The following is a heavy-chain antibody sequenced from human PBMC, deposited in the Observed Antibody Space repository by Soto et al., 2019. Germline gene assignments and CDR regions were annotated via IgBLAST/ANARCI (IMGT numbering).Heavy chain of an antibody. Sequence: QVQLVESGGGVVQPGRSLRLSCAASGFTFSSYAMHWVRQAPGKGLEWVAVISYDGSNKYYADSVKGRFTISRDNSKNPLYLQMNSLRAEDTAVYYCARGSLLWFGELLSGFDPWGQGTLVTVSS. CDR1: GFTFSSYA. J-gene: IGHJ5*02. CDR3: ARGSLLWFGELLSGFDP. V-gene: IGHV3-30-3*01. D-gene: IGHD3-10*01. CDR2: ISYDGSNK.